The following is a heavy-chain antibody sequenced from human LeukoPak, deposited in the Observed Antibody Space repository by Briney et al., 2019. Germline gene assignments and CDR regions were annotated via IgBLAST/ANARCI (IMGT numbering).Heavy chain of an antibody. J-gene: IGHJ5*02. Sequence: GGSLRLSCAASGFTFSDYYMSWIRQAPGKGLEWVSHISSSGSTIYYADSVKGRFTISRDNAKNSLYLQMNSLRAEDTAVYYCARTIVVVTRRFDPWGQGTLVTVSS. D-gene: IGHD3-22*01. CDR2: ISSSGSTI. V-gene: IGHV3-11*04. CDR3: ARTIVVVTRRFDP. CDR1: GFTFSDYY.